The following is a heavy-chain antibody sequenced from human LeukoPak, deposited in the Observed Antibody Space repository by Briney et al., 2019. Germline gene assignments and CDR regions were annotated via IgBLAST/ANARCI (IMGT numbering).Heavy chain of an antibody. J-gene: IGHJ4*02. CDR1: GFTFSNSW. CDR2: IKEDGNEK. V-gene: IGHV3-7*01. Sequence: GGSLRLSCAASGFTFSNSWMSWVRQAPGQGLEWVASIKEDGNEKHYVDSVKGRFTISRDNAKNSLYLQMNSLRAEDTAVYYCAKSVYWGQGTLVIVSS. CDR3: AKSVY.